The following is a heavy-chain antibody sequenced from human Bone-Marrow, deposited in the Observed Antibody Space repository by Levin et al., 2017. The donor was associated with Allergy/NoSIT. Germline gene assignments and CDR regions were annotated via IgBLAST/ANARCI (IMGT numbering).Heavy chain of an antibody. D-gene: IGHD2-8*01. CDR3: ARDHGLDCTNGVCPTTHWFDP. Sequence: GESLKISCKASGYTFTSYGISWVRQAPGQGLEWMGWISAYNGNTNYAQKLQGRVTMTTDTSTSTAYMELRSLRSDDTAVYYCARDHGLDCTNGVCPTTHWFDPWGQGTLVTVSS. V-gene: IGHV1-18*01. CDR2: ISAYNGNT. CDR1: GYTFTSYG. J-gene: IGHJ5*02.